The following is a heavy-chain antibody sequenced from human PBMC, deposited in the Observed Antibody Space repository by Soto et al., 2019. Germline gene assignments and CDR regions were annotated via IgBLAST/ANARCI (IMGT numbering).Heavy chain of an antibody. CDR1: GFTFSSYS. J-gene: IGHJ4*02. V-gene: IGHV3-21*01. CDR3: ARDLCSGGSCLDY. Sequence: EVQLVESGGGLVKPGGSLRLSCAASGFTFSSYSMNWVRQAPGKGLEWVSSISSSSSYIYYADSVKGRFTISRDNSKXXXXXXXXXXXAXDTAVYYCARDLCSGGSCLDYWGQGTLVTVSS. CDR2: ISSSSSYI. D-gene: IGHD2-15*01.